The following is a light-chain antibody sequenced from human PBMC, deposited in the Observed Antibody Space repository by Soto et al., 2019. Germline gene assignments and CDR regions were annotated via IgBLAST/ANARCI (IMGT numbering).Light chain of an antibody. J-gene: IGKJ1*01. CDR1: QSVNSNY. Sequence: EIVLTQSPGTLSLSPGERATLSCRASQSVNSNYLAWYQQKPGQSPRVLIYGASSRAAGIPDRFSGSGSGTDFTLTLSRLEPEDFAVYYCQQYDTSPRTFGQGTKVEIK. CDR2: GAS. CDR3: QQYDTSPRT. V-gene: IGKV3-20*01.